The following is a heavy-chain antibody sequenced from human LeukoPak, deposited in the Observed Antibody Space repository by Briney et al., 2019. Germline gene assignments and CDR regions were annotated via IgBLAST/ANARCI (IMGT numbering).Heavy chain of an antibody. CDR1: GGSISSSSYY. J-gene: IGHJ4*02. CDR3: ARQGGYSGYDFDY. Sequence: SETLSLTCTVSGGSISSSSYYWGWIRQPPGKGLEWIGSIYYSGSTYYNPSIKSRVTISVNTSKNQFSLKLSSVTAAYTAVYYCARQGGYSGYDFDYWGQGTLVTVSS. V-gene: IGHV4-39*01. CDR2: IYYSGST. D-gene: IGHD5-12*01.